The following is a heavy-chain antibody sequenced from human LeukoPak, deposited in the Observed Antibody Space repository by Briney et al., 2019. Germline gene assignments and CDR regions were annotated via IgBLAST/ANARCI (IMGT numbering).Heavy chain of an antibody. CDR3: ARRKDLATVTPSYWYFDL. CDR2: IYLGDSDT. J-gene: IGHJ2*01. V-gene: IGHV5-51*01. CDR1: GYSFTSYW. Sequence: PGESLKISCKGSGYSFTSYWIGWVRQMPGKGLEWMGIIYLGDSDTRYSPSFQGQVTISADKSISTAYLQWSSLKASDTAMYYCARRKDLATVTPSYWYFDLWGRGTLVTVSS. D-gene: IGHD4-17*01.